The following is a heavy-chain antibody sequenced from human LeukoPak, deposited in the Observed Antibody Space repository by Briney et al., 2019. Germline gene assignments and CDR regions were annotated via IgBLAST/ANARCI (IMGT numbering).Heavy chain of an antibody. V-gene: IGHV3-64*02. Sequence: GGSLRLSCAASGSTFSSYSMHWLRQAPGKGLAYVSAISGNGDNTYYAGSVKGRFTISRDNSKNTLCLQMGSLRVEDMGVYYCAREVDRVFDYWGQGNLVTVSS. J-gene: IGHJ4*02. CDR1: GSTFSSYS. CDR3: AREVDRVFDY. CDR2: ISGNGDNT. D-gene: IGHD2-2*01.